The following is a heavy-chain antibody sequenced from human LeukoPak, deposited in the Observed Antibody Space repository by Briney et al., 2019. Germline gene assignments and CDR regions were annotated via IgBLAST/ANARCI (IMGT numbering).Heavy chain of an antibody. CDR1: GDSVSSNSAA. CDR3: AGGTGVFDY. CDR2: TYYRSTWYN. V-gene: IGHV6-1*01. Sequence: SQTLSLTCAISGDSVSSNSAAWNWIRQSASRGLEWLGRTYYRSTWYNDYAVSVKSRITINPDTSKNQFSLQLNSVTPEDTAVYYCAGGTGVFDYWGQGTLVTVSS. J-gene: IGHJ4*02. D-gene: IGHD7-27*01.